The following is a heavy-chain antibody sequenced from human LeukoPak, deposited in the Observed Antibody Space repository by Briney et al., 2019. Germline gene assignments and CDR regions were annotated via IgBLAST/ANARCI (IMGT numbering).Heavy chain of an antibody. CDR1: RFTFSSYA. V-gene: IGHV3-23*01. J-gene: IGHJ4*02. CDR3: AKGEGD. Sequence: GGSLRLSCAASRFTFSSYAMSWVRQSPGKGREWVSAISGSGGSTFYADSVKGRFTTSRDNSKNTLYLQMNSLRAEDTAVDYCAKGEGDWGQGTLVTVSS. CDR2: ISGSGGST.